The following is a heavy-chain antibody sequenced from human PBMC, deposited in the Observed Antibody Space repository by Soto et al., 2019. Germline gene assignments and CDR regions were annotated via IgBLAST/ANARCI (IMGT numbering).Heavy chain of an antibody. Sequence: EVHLVESGGGLVQPGGSLRLSCAASGFTFSSYSLNWVRQAPGKGLEWVSYITSSGTTVYYADSVRGRFTISRANAKNALHMRMNSLRDDNTAVYHCARGSSNWAYYFDFWGQGTLITVSS. CDR1: GFTFSSYS. D-gene: IGHD6-13*01. CDR3: ARGSSNWAYYFDF. J-gene: IGHJ4*02. V-gene: IGHV3-48*02. CDR2: ITSSGTTV.